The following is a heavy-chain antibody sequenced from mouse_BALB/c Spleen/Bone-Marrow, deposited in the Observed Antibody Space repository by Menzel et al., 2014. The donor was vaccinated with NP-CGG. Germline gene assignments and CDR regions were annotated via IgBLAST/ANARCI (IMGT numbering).Heavy chain of an antibody. CDR2: IYPGDGDT. CDR1: GYAFSSSW. D-gene: IGHD1-1*01. Sequence: VQVVESGPELVKPGASVKISCKASGYAFSSSWMNWVKQRPGQGLEWIGRIYPGDGDTNYNGKFKGKATLTADKSSSTAYMQFSSLTSVDSAVYFCARDYYGSSLDYWGQGTTLTVSS. J-gene: IGHJ2*01. CDR3: ARDYYGSSLDY. V-gene: IGHV1-82*01.